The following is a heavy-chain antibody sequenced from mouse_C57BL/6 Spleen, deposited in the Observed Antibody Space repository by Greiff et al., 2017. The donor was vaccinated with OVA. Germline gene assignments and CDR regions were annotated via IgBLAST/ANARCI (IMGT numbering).Heavy chain of an antibody. CDR1: GYTFTDYE. V-gene: IGHV1-15*01. J-gene: IGHJ1*03. CDR3: TKDYGNYARWCFEG. Sequence: QVQLQQSGAELVRPGASVTLSCKASGYTFTDYEMHWVKQTPVHGLEWIGAIDPETGGTAYNQKFKGKAILTADKSSSTAYMELRSLTSEDSAVXCGTKDYGNYARWCFEGWGTGTTVTVSS. D-gene: IGHD2-1*01. CDR2: IDPETGGT.